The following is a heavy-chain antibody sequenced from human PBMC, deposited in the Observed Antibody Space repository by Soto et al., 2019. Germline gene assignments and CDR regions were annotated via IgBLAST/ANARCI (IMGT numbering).Heavy chain of an antibody. CDR1: GFTFSSYA. CDR2: ISGSGGST. V-gene: IGHV3-23*01. J-gene: IGHJ6*02. D-gene: IGHD3-22*01. CDR3: AKRNYYDSSYYGMDV. Sequence: PGGSLRLSCAASGFTFSSYAMSWVRQAPGKGLEWVSAISGSGGSTYYADSVKGRFTISRDNSKNTLYLQMNSLRAEDTAVYYCAKRNYYDSSYYGMDVWGQGTTVTVSS.